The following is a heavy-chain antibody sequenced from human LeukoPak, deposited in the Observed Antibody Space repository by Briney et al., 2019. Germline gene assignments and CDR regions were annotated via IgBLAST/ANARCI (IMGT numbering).Heavy chain of an antibody. CDR3: ARKGIVVVPAAPYYYYGMDV. V-gene: IGHV1-8*01. Sequence: ASVKVSCKASGYTFTSYDINWVRQATGQGLERMGWMNPNSGNTGYAQKFQGRVTMTRNTSISTAYMELSSLRSEDTAVYYCARKGIVVVPAAPYYYYGMDVWGQGTTVTVSS. CDR1: GYTFTSYD. CDR2: MNPNSGNT. J-gene: IGHJ6*02. D-gene: IGHD2-2*01.